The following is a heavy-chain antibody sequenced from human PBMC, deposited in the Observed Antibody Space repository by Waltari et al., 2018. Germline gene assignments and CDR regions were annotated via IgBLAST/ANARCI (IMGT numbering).Heavy chain of an antibody. CDR3: SRQVLGYCTSAACRRLES. CDR2: IYHAGDT. J-gene: IGHJ4*02. D-gene: IGHD2-2*03. Sequence: QVQLQESGPGLVKPSETLSLTCDVSGYSINSGYYWGWIRQSPGKGLKWIATIYHAGDTFYNPSLKSRVTISMDTSKNQFSLKLNSVTAADTAVYFCSRQVLGYCTSAACRRLESWGQGTLVTVSS. CDR1: GYSINSGYY. V-gene: IGHV4-38-2*01.